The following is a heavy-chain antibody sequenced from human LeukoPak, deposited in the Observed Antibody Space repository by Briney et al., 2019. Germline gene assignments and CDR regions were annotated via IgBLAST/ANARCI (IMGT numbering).Heavy chain of an antibody. CDR1: GDSISSSSYY. J-gene: IGHJ4*02. CDR2: IYSRGGT. V-gene: IGHV4-39*01. CDR3: ARLYSAYNP. D-gene: IGHD5-12*01. Sequence: SETLSHTCTVSGDSISSSSYYWGWIRQPPGKVLEWIGNIYSRGGTHYNPSLKSRVTMSVDTSKNQFSLKLSSVTAADTAVYYCARLYSAYNPWGQGTLVSVSS.